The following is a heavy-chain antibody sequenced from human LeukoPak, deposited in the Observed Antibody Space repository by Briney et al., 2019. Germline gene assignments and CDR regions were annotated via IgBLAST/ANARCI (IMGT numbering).Heavy chain of an antibody. D-gene: IGHD2-15*01. CDR2: INTDGNST. Sequence: GGSLRLSCAASGFTFSTYWMHWVRQAPGKGLAWVSQINTDGNSTTYADSVKGRFTVSRDNAKNTLYLQMNSLRAEDTAVYYCAREPASAEWGQGTLVTVPS. CDR3: AREPASAE. V-gene: IGHV3-74*01. CDR1: GFTFSTYW. J-gene: IGHJ4*02.